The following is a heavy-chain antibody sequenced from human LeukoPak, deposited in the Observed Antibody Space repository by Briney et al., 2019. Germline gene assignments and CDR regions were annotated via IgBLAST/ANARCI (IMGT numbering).Heavy chain of an antibody. Sequence: GGSLRLSCAASGFTFSNAWMSWVRQAPGKGLEWVGRIKSKTDGGTTDYAAPVKGRFTISRDDSKNTLYLQMNSLKTEDTAVYYCTTGDSGVWGSYRDAFDIWGQGTMVTVSS. CDR1: GFTFSNAW. J-gene: IGHJ3*02. CDR3: TTGDSGVWGSYRDAFDI. D-gene: IGHD3-16*02. CDR2: IKSKTDGGTT. V-gene: IGHV3-15*01.